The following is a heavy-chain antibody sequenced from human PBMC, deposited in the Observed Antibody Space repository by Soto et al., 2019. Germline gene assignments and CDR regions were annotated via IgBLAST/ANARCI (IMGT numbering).Heavy chain of an antibody. D-gene: IGHD2-2*01. CDR2: INWNGGST. J-gene: IGHJ6*03. CDR1: GFTFDDYG. Sequence: GGSLRLSCAASGFTFDDYGMSWVRQAPGKGLEWVSGINWNGGSTGYADSVKGRFTISRDNGKNSLYLQMNSLRAEDTALYHCAGLGCSSTSCYDGYYYYMDVWGKGTTVTVSS. V-gene: IGHV3-20*01. CDR3: AGLGCSSTSCYDGYYYYMDV.